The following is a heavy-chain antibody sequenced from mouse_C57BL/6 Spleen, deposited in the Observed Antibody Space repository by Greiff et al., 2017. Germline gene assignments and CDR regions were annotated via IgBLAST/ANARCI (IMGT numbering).Heavy chain of an antibody. CDR3: ARSYYSNSAWFAY. CDR1: GFNIKDYY. J-gene: IGHJ3*01. CDR2: IDPEDGDT. D-gene: IGHD2-5*01. Sequence: VQLQQSGAELVKPGASVKLSCTASGFNIKDYYMHWVKQRTEQGLEWIGRIDPEDGDTKYAPKFQGKATITSDTSSNTAYLQLSSLTSEDTAVYYCARSYYSNSAWFAYWGQGTLVTVSA. V-gene: IGHV14-2*01.